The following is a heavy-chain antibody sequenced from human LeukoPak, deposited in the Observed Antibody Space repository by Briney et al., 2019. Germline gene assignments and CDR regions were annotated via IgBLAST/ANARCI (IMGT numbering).Heavy chain of an antibody. Sequence: PSETLSLTCTVSGGSISTTNYYCGWIRQPPGRDLDWIGSIYSSGNTYYNPSLESRVTISVDTSKNQLSLKLTSAAAADTSVYYCARHSGLRSPFDPWGQGTLVTVSS. D-gene: IGHD3-3*01. CDR3: ARHSGLRSPFDP. CDR2: IYSSGNT. CDR1: GGSISTTNYY. V-gene: IGHV4-39*01. J-gene: IGHJ5*02.